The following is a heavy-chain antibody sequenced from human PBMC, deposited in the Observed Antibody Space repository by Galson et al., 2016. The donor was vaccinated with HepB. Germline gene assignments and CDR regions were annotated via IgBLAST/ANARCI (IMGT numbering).Heavy chain of an antibody. CDR1: GFTFSTYS. J-gene: IGHJ6*02. CDR2: ISSSSYI. V-gene: IGHV3-21*01. D-gene: IGHD3-3*01. CDR3: ARDAPILRFLYGMDV. Sequence: SLRLSCAASGFTFSTYSMNWVRQAPGKGLEWVSFISSSSYIYYADSVKGRFTISRDNAKNSLYLQINGLRAEDTAVYHCARDAPILRFLYGMDVWGQGTTVTVSS.